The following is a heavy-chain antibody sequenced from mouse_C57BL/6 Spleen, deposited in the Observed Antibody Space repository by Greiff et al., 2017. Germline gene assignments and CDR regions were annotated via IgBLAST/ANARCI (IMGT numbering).Heavy chain of an antibody. Sequence: QVQLQQPGAELVKPGASVKLSCKASGYTFTSYWMHWVKQRPGRGLAWIGRIDPKSGGTKYNEKFKSKATLTVDKPSSTAYMQLSSLTSEDSAVYYCARYYGSSYWYFDVWGTGTTVTVSS. V-gene: IGHV1-72*01. CDR3: ARYYGSSYWYFDV. CDR1: GYTFTSYW. CDR2: IDPKSGGT. J-gene: IGHJ1*03. D-gene: IGHD1-1*01.